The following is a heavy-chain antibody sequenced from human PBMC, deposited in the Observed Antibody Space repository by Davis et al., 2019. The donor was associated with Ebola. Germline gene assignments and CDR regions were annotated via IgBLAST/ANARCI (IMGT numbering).Heavy chain of an antibody. D-gene: IGHD2-2*01. CDR1: GYTFTAFF. J-gene: IGHJ4*02. Sequence: AASVKVSCKASGYTFTAFFIHWVRQSPGQGLEWMGRINPKTGAANYLQKFQGRVTMTRDSSIDTAYMELGSLRSDDTAVYYCARDGSASWPNLDFWGQGTLVTVTS. CDR2: INPKTGAA. V-gene: IGHV1-2*06. CDR3: ARDGSASWPNLDF.